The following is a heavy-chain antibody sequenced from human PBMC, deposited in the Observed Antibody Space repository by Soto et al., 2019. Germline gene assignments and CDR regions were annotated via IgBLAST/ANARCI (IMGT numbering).Heavy chain of an antibody. CDR3: ARDRITMVRGVIMNWFDP. Sequence: GGSLRLSCAASGFTFSSYWMSWVRQAPGKGLEWVANIKQDGSEKYYVDSVKGRFAISSDNAKNSLYLQMNSLRAEDTAVYYCARDRITMVRGVIMNWFDPWGQGTLVTVSS. CDR2: IKQDGSEK. CDR1: GFTFSSYW. V-gene: IGHV3-7*01. J-gene: IGHJ5*02. D-gene: IGHD3-10*01.